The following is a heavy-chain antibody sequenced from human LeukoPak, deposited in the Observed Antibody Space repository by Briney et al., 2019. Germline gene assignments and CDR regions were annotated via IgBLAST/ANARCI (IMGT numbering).Heavy chain of an antibody. CDR3: ARSGGYSYGLTVLLVWFDP. CDR2: ISSSSSYT. V-gene: IGHV3-11*06. J-gene: IGHJ5*02. CDR1: GFTFSDYY. D-gene: IGHD5-18*01. Sequence: PGGSLRLSCAASGFTFSDYYMSWIRQAPGKGLEWVSYISSSSSYTNYADSVKDRFTISRDNAKNSLYLQMNSLRAEDTAVYYCARSGGYSYGLTVLLVWFDPWGQGTLVTVSS.